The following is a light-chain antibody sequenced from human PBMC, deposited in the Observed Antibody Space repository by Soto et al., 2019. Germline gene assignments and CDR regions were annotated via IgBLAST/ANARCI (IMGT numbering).Light chain of an antibody. Sequence: EIVLTQSPGTLSLSPGERATLSCMASQSVSSSYLAWYQQKPGQAPRLLIYGASSRATGIPDRFSGSGSGTDFTLTISRLEPEGFAVYYCQQYGSSPLTFGGGTKVDIK. V-gene: IGKV3-20*01. CDR3: QQYGSSPLT. CDR1: QSVSSSY. J-gene: IGKJ4*01. CDR2: GAS.